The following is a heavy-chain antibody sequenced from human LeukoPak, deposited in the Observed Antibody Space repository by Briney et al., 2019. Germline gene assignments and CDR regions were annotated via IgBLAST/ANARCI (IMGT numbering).Heavy chain of an antibody. CDR1: GFTFSSYA. CDR3: AGSLAATPYYFDY. Sequence: GGSLRLSCAASGFTFSSYAMHWVRQAPGKGLEYVSAISSNGGSTYYANSVKGRFTISRDNSKNTLYLQMGSLRAEDTAVYYCAGSLAATPYYFDYWGQGTLVTVSS. D-gene: IGHD2-15*01. V-gene: IGHV3-64*01. J-gene: IGHJ4*02. CDR2: ISSNGGST.